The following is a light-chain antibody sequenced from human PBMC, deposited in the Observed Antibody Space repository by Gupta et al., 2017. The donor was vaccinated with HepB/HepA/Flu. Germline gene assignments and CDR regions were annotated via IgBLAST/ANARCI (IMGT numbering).Light chain of an antibody. V-gene: IGLV5-45*02. J-gene: IGLJ3*02. CDR3: MMWYRSAWV. Sequence: QAVLTQPSSLSASPGASASLTCTLRSGFNVGAYRIYWYQQKPGSPPQYLLKYKSDSDYHQGSGVPSRFSGSKDASANAGILLISGLQSEDEADYYCMMWYRSAWVCGGGTKLTVL. CDR1: SGFNVGAYR. CDR2: YKSDSDY.